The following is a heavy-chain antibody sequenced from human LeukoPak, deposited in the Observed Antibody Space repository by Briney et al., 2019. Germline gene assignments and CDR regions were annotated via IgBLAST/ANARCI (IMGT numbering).Heavy chain of an antibody. V-gene: IGHV4-34*01. Sequence: SETLSLTCAVYSGPFSGYYWSWIRQPPGKGLEWIGEINHSGGTNYNPSLKSRVSISLDTSKNQISLKLSSVTAADTAVYYCARGREDYGSNERFDPWGQGTLVIVSS. CDR2: INHSGGT. D-gene: IGHD3-10*01. CDR3: ARGREDYGSNERFDP. CDR1: SGPFSGYY. J-gene: IGHJ5*02.